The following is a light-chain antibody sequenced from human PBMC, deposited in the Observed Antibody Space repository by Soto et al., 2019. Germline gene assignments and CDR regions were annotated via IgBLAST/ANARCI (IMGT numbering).Light chain of an antibody. J-gene: IGKJ4*01. V-gene: IGKV1-8*01. CDR3: QQYYSYPQLT. CDR2: AAS. CDR1: QGISSY. Sequence: AIRMTQSPSSLSASTGDRVTITCRASQGISSYLAWYQQKPGKAPKLLIYAASTLQSGAPSRFSGSGSGTDFTLTISCLQSEDFATYYCQQYYSYPQLTFGGGTKVEIK.